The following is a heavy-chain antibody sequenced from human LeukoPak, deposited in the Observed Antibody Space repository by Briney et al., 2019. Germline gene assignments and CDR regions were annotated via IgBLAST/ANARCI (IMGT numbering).Heavy chain of an antibody. CDR3: ARSPFSSSSRFFDP. V-gene: IGHV1-2*02. J-gene: IGHJ5*02. CDR1: GYTFTGYY. Sequence: ASVKVSCKASGYTFTGYYMHWVRQAPGQGLEWMGWINPNSGGTNYAQKFQGRVTMTRDTSISTAYMELSRLRSDDTAVYYCARSPFSSSSRFFDPWGRGTLVTVPS. CDR2: INPNSGGT. D-gene: IGHD6-6*01.